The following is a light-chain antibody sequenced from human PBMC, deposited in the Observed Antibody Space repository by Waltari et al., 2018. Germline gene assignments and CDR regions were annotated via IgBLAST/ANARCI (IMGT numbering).Light chain of an antibody. CDR1: QSVLYSSNNKNY. Sequence: DIVMTQSTDSLAVSLGERATINCKSSQSVLYSSNNKNYLAWYQQKPGQPPKLLLYWASTRESGVPDRFSGSGSGTDFTLTISSLQAEDVAVYYCQQYYSIPLVTFGPGTKVDIK. J-gene: IGKJ3*01. V-gene: IGKV4-1*01. CDR2: WAS. CDR3: QQYYSIPLVT.